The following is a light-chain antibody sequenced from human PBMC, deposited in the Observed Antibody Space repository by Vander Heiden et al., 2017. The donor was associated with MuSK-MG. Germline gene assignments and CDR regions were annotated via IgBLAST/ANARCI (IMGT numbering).Light chain of an antibody. Sequence: DIQLTQSPSSLSASVGDGVTIPCRASQSINSHLNWYQQKPGKAPKLLIYGASRLQSGVPSRFSGSGSETDFTLTISSLQSEDSATYYFQQTYSTPWTFGQWTKVEIK. CDR1: QSINSH. CDR3: QQTYSTPWT. V-gene: IGKV1-39*01. CDR2: GAS. J-gene: IGKJ1*01.